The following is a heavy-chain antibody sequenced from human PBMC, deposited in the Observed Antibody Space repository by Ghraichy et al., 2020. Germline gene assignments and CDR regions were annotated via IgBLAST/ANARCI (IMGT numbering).Heavy chain of an antibody. V-gene: IGHV4-59*01. J-gene: IGHJ4*02. Sequence: SETLSLTCTVSGGSISSYYWSWIRQPPGKGLEWIGYIYYSGSTNYNPSLKSRVTISVDTSKNQFSLKLSSVTAADTAVYYCARDSGYDFWSVLSFDYWGQGTLVTVSS. CDR2: IYYSGST. CDR3: ARDSGYDFWSVLSFDY. CDR1: GGSISSYY. D-gene: IGHD3-3*01.